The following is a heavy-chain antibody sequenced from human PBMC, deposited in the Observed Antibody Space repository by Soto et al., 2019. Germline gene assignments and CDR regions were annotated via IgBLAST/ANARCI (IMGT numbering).Heavy chain of an antibody. D-gene: IGHD2-15*01. J-gene: IGHJ6*02. CDR2: IIPVFGTA. Sequence: QVQLLQSGAEVKKPGSSVRVSCKASGGTFSKYKITWVRQAPGQGLEWMGGIIPVFGTANYAQKFQGRVTITADESTSTAYREVSSLRSDDTAVYYCARDCSGGGCFSDHYFYYDMDVWGQGTTVTVSS. CDR3: ARDCSGGGCFSDHYFYYDMDV. CDR1: GGTFSKYK. V-gene: IGHV1-69*12.